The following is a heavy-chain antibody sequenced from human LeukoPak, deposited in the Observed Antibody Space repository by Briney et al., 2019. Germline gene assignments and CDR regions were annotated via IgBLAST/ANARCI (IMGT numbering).Heavy chain of an antibody. D-gene: IGHD4-17*01. CDR2: ISYDGNNK. V-gene: IGHV3-30-3*01. Sequence: GGSLRLSCAASGFTFSSHAMHWVRQAPGKGLEWVVSISYDGNNKYYADSVKGRFTSSRDNSKNTLYVQMNSLRPEDTAVYYCARGPDYGFVYWGQGALVTVSS. J-gene: IGHJ4*02. CDR3: ARGPDYGFVY. CDR1: GFTFSSHA.